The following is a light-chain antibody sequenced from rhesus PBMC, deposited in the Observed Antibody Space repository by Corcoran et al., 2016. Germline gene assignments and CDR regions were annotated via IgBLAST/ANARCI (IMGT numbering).Light chain of an antibody. CDR1: QGISND. CDR3: QQHNSYPPT. J-gene: IGKJ1*01. Sequence: DIQMTQSPSSLSASVGDTVTITCRASQGISNDLAWYQQKPGKAPKPLIYYESNLESGVPSRFSGSGSGTDFTLTISRLPPEDFATYYCQQHNSYPPTFGQGSKVEIK. CDR2: YES. V-gene: IGKV1S14*01.